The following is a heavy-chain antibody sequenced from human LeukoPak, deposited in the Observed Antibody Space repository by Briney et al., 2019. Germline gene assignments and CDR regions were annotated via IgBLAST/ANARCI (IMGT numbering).Heavy chain of an antibody. CDR2: IYHSGST. J-gene: IGHJ4*02. D-gene: IGHD3-10*01. CDR1: GGSISSGGYS. CDR3: ARDYCGIFDY. V-gene: IGHV4-39*07. Sequence: SETLSLTCAVSGGSISSGGYSWTWLRQPPGKGLEWIGSIYHSGSTYYNPSLKSRVTISVDTSKNQFSLKLSSVTAADTAVYYCARDYCGIFDYWGQGTLVTVSS.